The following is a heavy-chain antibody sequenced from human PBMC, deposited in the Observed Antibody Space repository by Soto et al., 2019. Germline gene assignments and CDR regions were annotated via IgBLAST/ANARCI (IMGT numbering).Heavy chain of an antibody. V-gene: IGHV1-46*01. D-gene: IGHD3-10*01. CDR3: ARESIEVSGLYYYYGMDV. J-gene: IGHJ6*02. Sequence: ASVKVSCKASGYTFTSYYMHWVRQAPGQGLEWMGIINPSGGSTSYAQKFQGRVTMTRDTSTSTVYMELSSLRSEDTAVYYCARESIEVSGLYYYYGMDVWGQGTTVTVSS. CDR2: INPSGGST. CDR1: GYTFTSYY.